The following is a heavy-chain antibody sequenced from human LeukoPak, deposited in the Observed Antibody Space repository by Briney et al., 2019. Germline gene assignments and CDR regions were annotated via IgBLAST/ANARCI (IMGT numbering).Heavy chain of an antibody. D-gene: IGHD6-19*01. CDR1: GFTFSSYG. J-gene: IGHJ4*02. V-gene: IGHV3-33*08. Sequence: PGGSLRLSCAASGFTFSSYGMHWVRQAPGKGLEWVAVIWYDGSNKYYADSVKGRFTISRDNSKNTLYLQMNSLRAEDTAVYYCARDEAGTPCVYWGQGTLVTVSS. CDR3: ARDEAGTPCVY. CDR2: IWYDGSNK.